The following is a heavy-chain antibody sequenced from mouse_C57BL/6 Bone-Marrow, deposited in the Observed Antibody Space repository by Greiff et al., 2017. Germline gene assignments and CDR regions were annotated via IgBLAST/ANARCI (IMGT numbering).Heavy chain of an antibody. CDR3: ARYYGNYVGYFDY. Sequence: QVQLKQSGPGLVQPSQSLSITCTASGFSLTSYGVHWVRQSPGKGLEWLGVIWSGGSTDYNAAFISRLSISKDNSKSQVLFKMNSLQADDTAIYYCARYYGNYVGYFDYWGQGTTLTVSS. V-gene: IGHV2-2*01. CDR2: IWSGGST. J-gene: IGHJ2*01. D-gene: IGHD2-1*01. CDR1: GFSLTSYG.